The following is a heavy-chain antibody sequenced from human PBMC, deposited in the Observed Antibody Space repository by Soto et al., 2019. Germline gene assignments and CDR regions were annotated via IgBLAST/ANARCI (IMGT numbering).Heavy chain of an antibody. Sequence: QVQLQESGPGLVKPSGTLSLTCAVSSGSISSSNWWSWVRQPPGKGLEWIGEIYHSGSTNYNPSLKSRVTISVDKSKNQFSLKLSSVTAADTAVYYCARDLITMVRGVIINPFDYWGQGTLVTVSS. CDR3: ARDLITMVRGVIINPFDY. J-gene: IGHJ4*02. CDR2: IYHSGST. CDR1: SGSISSSNW. D-gene: IGHD3-10*01. V-gene: IGHV4-4*02.